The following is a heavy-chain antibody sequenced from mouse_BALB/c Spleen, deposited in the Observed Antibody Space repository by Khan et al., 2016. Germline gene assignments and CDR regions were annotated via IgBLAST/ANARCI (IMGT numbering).Heavy chain of an antibody. J-gene: IGHJ1*01. D-gene: IGHD1-1*01. CDR2: INTETTEP. CDR1: GYTFTDYS. CDR3: SRYYHGSRYVGV. Sequence: QIQLVQSGPELKKPGETVTISCKASGYTFTDYSFHWVKQAPGKGLQWMGCINTETTEPTYADDFKGRFAFSVETSTSTAYLQLNNLKNEDTATYFWSRYYHGSRYVGVWGAGTTVTVSS. V-gene: IGHV9-2-1*01.